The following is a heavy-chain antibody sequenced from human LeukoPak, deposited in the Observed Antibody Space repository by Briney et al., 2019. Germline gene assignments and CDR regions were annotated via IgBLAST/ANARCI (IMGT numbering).Heavy chain of an antibody. V-gene: IGHV3-23*01. D-gene: IGHD6-19*01. CDR2: ISGSGGST. CDR1: GFTFSSYA. Sequence: PGGSLRLSCAASGFTFSSYAMSWVRQAPGKGLEWVSAISGSGGSTYYADSVKARFTISRDNSKNTLYLQMNSLRAEDTAVYYCAKEGGGQWLVPPLDFQHWGQGTLVTVSS. J-gene: IGHJ1*01. CDR3: AKEGGGQWLVPPLDFQH.